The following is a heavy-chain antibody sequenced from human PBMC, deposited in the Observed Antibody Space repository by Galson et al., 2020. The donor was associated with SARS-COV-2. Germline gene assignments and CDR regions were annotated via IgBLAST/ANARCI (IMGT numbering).Heavy chain of an antibody. J-gene: IGHJ5*02. CDR2: IYYRGST. CDR3: ARAGDIVVVADNWFDP. Sequence: SETLSLTCTVSGGSMSNYYWNWIRQSPGKGLEWIGYIYYRGSTNYNPSLKSRITISIDTSKNQFSLKLHSVTAADTAVYYCARAGDIVVVADNWFDPWGQGTLVTVSS. CDR1: GGSMSNYY. D-gene: IGHD2-2*01. V-gene: IGHV4-59*01.